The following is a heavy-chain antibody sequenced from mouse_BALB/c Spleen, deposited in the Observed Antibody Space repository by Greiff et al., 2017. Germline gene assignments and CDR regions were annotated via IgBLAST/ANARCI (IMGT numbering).Heavy chain of an antibody. J-gene: IGHJ4*01. CDR1: GFSLTDYG. V-gene: IGHV2-6-5*01. CDR3: AKQITTVVEYYAMDY. CDR2: IWGGGST. D-gene: IGHD1-1*01. Sequence: VKLQESGPGLVAPSQSLSITCTVSGFSLTDYGVSWIRQPPGKGLEWLGVIWGGGSTYYNSALKSRLSISKDNSKSQVFLKMNSLQTDDTAMYYCAKQITTVVEYYAMDYWGQGTSVTVSS.